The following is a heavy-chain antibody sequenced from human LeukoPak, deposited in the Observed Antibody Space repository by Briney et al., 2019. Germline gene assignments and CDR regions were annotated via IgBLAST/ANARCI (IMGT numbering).Heavy chain of an antibody. D-gene: IGHD2-21*02. J-gene: IGHJ4*02. V-gene: IGHV1-69*13. CDR3: AGAYCGGDCYLDTYYFDY. CDR2: IIPIFGTA. Sequence: GASVKVSCKASGGTFSSYAISWVRQAPGQGLEWMGGIIPIFGTANYAQKFQGRATITADESTSTAYMELSSLRSEDTAVYYCAGAYCGGDCYLDTYYFDYWGQGTLVTVSS. CDR1: GGTFSSYA.